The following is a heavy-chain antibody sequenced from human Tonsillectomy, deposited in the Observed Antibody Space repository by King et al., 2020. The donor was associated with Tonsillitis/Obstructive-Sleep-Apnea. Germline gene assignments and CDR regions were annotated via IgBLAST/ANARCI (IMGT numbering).Heavy chain of an antibody. CDR2: ISSDLTTI. J-gene: IGHJ4*02. D-gene: IGHD2-8*02. CDR3: VRESCSGGICSRYY. CDR1: GFTFSSYS. V-gene: IGHV3-48*02. Sequence: VQLVESGGGLVQPGGSLRLSCAASGFTFSSYSMNWVRQAPGKGLEWVSYISSDLTTIYYADSVRGRFTISRDNAKNSVYLQMNSLRDEDTAVYYCVRESCSGGICSRYYWGQGTLVTVSS.